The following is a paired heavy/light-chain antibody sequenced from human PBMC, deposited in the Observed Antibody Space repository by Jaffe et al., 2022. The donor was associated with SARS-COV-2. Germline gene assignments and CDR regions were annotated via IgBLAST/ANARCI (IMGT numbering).Light chain of an antibody. J-gene: IGKJ2*01. CDR2: WAS. CDR1: QSVLFSSNNKNY. CDR3: QQYYNTPYT. V-gene: IGKV4-1*01. Sequence: DIVMTQSPDSLAVSLGERATINCKSSQSVLFSSNNKNYLTWYQQKPGQPPKLLIYWASTRESGVPDRFSGSGSGTDFTLTISSLQAEDVAVYYCQQYYNTPYTFGQGTKLEIK.
Heavy chain of an antibody. CDR3: ARDNDASGIGTFEH. J-gene: IGHJ4*02. V-gene: IGHV4-31*03. CDR1: GASITNSGYH. CDR2: IDDRGVT. D-gene: IGHD3-10*01. Sequence: QVQLQESDPGLMKPSQTLSLTCSVSGASITNSGYHWNWIRQHPGKGLEWIGFIDDRGVTIYNPSLRSRTFISIDASKNQFSLKLNSVTAADTAVYYCARDNDASGIGTFEHWGQGTLVTVSS.